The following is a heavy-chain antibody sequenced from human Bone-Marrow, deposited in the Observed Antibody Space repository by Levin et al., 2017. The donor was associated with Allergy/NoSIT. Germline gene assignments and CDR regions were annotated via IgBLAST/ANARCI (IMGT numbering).Heavy chain of an antibody. CDR3: AKPSSGDGYSVHYFDY. V-gene: IGHV3-23*01. D-gene: IGHD5-24*01. CDR2: ISGSGYNT. Sequence: GGSLRLSCAASRFTFSNYAMSWVRQAPGKGLEWVSVISGSGYNTYHADSVKGRFTISRDNSKNTLYLQMNSLRAEDTAVFYCAKPSSGDGYSVHYFDYWGQGALVTVSS. CDR1: RFTFSNYA. J-gene: IGHJ4*02.